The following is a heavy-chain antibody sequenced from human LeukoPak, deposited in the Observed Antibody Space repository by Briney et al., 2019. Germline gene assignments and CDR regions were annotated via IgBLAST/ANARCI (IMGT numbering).Heavy chain of an antibody. Sequence: PGGSLRLSCGASGFTFSTHAMSCLPQTTGKGLEWVSAISSSGGGTFYTDSVKRRFTISRDDSKDTLYLQVNSLRAEDTALYYCARGVAPICWFFDLWGRGTLVTVSS. CDR1: GFTFSTHA. CDR2: ISSSGGGT. CDR3: ARGVAPICWFFDL. D-gene: IGHD5-12*01. J-gene: IGHJ2*01. V-gene: IGHV3-23*01.